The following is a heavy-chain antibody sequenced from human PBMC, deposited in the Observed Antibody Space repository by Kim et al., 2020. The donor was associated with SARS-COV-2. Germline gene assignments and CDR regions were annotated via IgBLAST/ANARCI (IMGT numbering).Heavy chain of an antibody. CDR2: IKQDGSET. CDR3: ARDLPYYPTWYFDL. Sequence: GGSLRLSCAASGFIFSNYWMSWVRQAPGKGLEWVANIKQDGSETNYVDSVKGRFAISRDNPKNSLYLQMNTLRPEDAAVYYCARDLPYYPTWYFDLWGRGTLVTVSS. V-gene: IGHV3-7*01. D-gene: IGHD2-21*01. CDR1: GFIFSNYW. J-gene: IGHJ2*01.